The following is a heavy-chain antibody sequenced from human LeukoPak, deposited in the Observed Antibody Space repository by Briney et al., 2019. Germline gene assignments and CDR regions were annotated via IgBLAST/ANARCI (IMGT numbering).Heavy chain of an antibody. CDR3: AGRSAAPAEQSGAFDV. CDR1: GSSISSYNW. V-gene: IGHV4-28*01. D-gene: IGHD2-2*01. Sequence: SETLSLTCAVSGSSISSYNWWGWIRQPPGKGLEWIGYIYYSGSTYYNPSLKSRVTMSVDTPKNQFSLKLSSVTAVDTAVYYCAGRSAAPAEQSGAFDVWGQGTMVTVSS. CDR2: IYYSGST. J-gene: IGHJ3*01.